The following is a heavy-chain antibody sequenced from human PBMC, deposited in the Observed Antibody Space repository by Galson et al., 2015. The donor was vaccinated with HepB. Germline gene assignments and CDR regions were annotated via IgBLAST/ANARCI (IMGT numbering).Heavy chain of an antibody. CDR1: QFTFSSYA. CDR3: ATGGYYDSSGYYRHYYYYMDV. V-gene: IGHV3-23*01. Sequence: SLRLSCAASQFTFSSYAMSWVRQAPGKGLEWVSAISGSGGSTYYADSVKGRFTISRDNSKNTLYLQMHSLRAGDTAVYYCATGGYYDSSGYYRHYYYYMDVWGKGTTVTVSS. J-gene: IGHJ6*03. CDR2: ISGSGGST. D-gene: IGHD3-22*01.